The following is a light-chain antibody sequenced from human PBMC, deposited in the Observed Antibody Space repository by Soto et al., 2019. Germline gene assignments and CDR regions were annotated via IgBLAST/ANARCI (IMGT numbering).Light chain of an antibody. CDR3: HQSYSTPPWT. J-gene: IGKJ1*01. Sequence: DIQMTHSPSSLSASVGARAPITCRASQSISSYLNWYPQKPGKAPKLLIYAASSLQSGVPSRFSGSGSGTDFTLTISSLQPEDFATYFCHQSYSTPPWTFGQGSKV. V-gene: IGKV1-39*01. CDR2: AAS. CDR1: QSISSY.